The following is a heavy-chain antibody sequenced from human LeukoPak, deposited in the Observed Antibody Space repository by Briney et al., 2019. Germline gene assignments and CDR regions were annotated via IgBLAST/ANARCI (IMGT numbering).Heavy chain of an antibody. J-gene: IGHJ4*02. CDR2: IYPRDGST. CDR1: GYIFTSNY. Sequence: ASVKVSCKASGYIFTSNYIHWVRQAPGQGLEWMGMIYPRDGSTSYAQRFQDRVTVTRDTSTSTVRMELSGLRSEDTAVYYCARDQEGFDYWGQGTQVTASS. V-gene: IGHV1-46*01. CDR3: ARDQEGFDY.